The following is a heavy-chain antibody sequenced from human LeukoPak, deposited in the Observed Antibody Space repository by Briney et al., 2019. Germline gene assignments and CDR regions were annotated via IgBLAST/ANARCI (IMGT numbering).Heavy chain of an antibody. CDR3: AREKAADCSSTSCYYYYYYMDV. CDR2: INPNSGGT. D-gene: IGHD2-2*01. J-gene: IGHJ6*03. CDR1: GYTFTGYY. V-gene: IGHV1-2*02. Sequence: GASVKVSCKASGYTFTGYYMHWVRQAPGQGLEWMGWINPNSGGTNYAQMFQGRVTMTRDTSISTAYMELSRLRSDDTAVYYCAREKAADCSSTSCYYYYYYMDVWGKGTTVTVSS.